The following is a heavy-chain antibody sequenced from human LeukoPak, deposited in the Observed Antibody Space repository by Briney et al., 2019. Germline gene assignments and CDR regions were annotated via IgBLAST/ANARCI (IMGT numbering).Heavy chain of an antibody. Sequence: GGSLRLSCAASGFTFSSYSMNWVRQAPGRGLEWVSSISRSSRYTHYADSVKGRFTISRDNAKNSLYLQMNSLRAEDTAVYYCANIAARPGDYWGQGTLVTVSS. CDR3: ANIAARPGDY. V-gene: IGHV3-21*04. D-gene: IGHD6-6*01. CDR1: GFTFSSYS. J-gene: IGHJ4*02. CDR2: ISRSSRYT.